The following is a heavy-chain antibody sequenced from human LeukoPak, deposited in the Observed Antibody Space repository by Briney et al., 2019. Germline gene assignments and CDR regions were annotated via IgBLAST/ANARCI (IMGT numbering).Heavy chain of an antibody. V-gene: IGHV1-2*02. CDR1: GYTFTGYY. J-gene: IGHJ4*02. Sequence: ASVKVSCKASGYTFTGYYMHWVRQAPGQGLEWMGYIYPNTGATKYAQKFQGRVTMTRDTSISTAYMELSGLGSDDTAVYYCARDVHGMAILDYWGQGTLVTVSS. CDR3: ARDVHGMAILDY. CDR2: IYPNTGAT. D-gene: IGHD5-24*01.